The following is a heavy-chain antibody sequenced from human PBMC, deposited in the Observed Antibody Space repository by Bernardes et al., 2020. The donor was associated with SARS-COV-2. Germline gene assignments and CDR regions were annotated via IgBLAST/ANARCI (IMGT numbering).Heavy chain of an antibody. V-gene: IGHV3-11*01. Sequence: GSLRPPCAASGFTFSDYYMSWIRQAPGKGLEWGSYISSSGSTIYYADSVKGRFTISRDNAKNSLYLQMNSLRAEDTAVYYCARDLAKRGWTTVTTGVDYWGQGTLVTVSS. CDR3: ARDLAKRGWTTVTTGVDY. CDR2: ISSSGSTI. D-gene: IGHD4-17*01. CDR1: GFTFSDYY. J-gene: IGHJ4*02.